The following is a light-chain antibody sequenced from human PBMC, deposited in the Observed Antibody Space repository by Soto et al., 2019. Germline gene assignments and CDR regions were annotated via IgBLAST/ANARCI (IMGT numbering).Light chain of an antibody. V-gene: IGLV2-14*01. Sequence: QSALTQPASVSGSPGQSITISCSGTSSDVGAYNYVSWYQQLPGKAPKLMIYEVSNRPSGVSNRVSASKSGNTASLTISGLQAEDEAHYYCCSFTTSSSWVFGGGTKVTVL. CDR1: SSDVGAYNY. J-gene: IGLJ3*02. CDR2: EVS. CDR3: CSFTTSSSWV.